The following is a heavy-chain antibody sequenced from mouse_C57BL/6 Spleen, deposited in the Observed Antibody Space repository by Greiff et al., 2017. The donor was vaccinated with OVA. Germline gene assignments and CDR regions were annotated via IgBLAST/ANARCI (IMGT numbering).Heavy chain of an antibody. J-gene: IGHJ3*01. D-gene: IGHD1-1*01. V-gene: IGHV14-1*01. Sequence: VQLQQSGAELVRPGASVKLSCTASGFNIKDYYMHWVKQRPEQGLEWIGRIDPADGDTEYAPKFQGKATMTADTSSNTAYLQLSSLTSEDTAVYYCTTGRLRYGFAYWGQGTLVTVSA. CDR1: GFNIKDYY. CDR3: TTGRLRYGFAY. CDR2: IDPADGDT.